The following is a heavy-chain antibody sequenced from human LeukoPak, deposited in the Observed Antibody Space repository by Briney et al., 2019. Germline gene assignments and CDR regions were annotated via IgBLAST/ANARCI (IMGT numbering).Heavy chain of an antibody. Sequence: GSLRLSCAASGFTFSSYSMNWVRQAPGKGLEWVSSISSSSSYIYYADSVKGRFTISRDNAKNSLYLQMNSLRAEDTAVYYCARDSAVATYYGVDVWGQGITVTVSS. J-gene: IGHJ6*02. D-gene: IGHD6-19*01. CDR1: GFTFSSYS. CDR2: ISSSSSYI. V-gene: IGHV3-21*01. CDR3: ARDSAVATYYGVDV.